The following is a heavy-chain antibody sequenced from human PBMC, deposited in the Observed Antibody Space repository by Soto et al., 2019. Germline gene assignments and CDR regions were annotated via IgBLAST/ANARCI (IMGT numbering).Heavy chain of an antibody. Sequence: QVQLVQSGAEVKKPGSSVKVSCKASGGTLNSYTINWVRQAPGHGPEWLGRIIPVLGVANYAQTFQGRVTITADKSTSTVYMDLTSLRSEDTAVYYCARSSMATAGTLGNWGPGTLVTVSS. D-gene: IGHD6-13*01. J-gene: IGHJ4*02. CDR3: ARSSMATAGTLGN. CDR2: IIPVLGVA. CDR1: GGTLNSYT. V-gene: IGHV1-69*02.